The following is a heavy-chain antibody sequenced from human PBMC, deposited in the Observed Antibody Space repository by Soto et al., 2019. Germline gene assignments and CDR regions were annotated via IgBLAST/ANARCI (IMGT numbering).Heavy chain of an antibody. J-gene: IGHJ4*02. CDR2: ISTKKGDT. Sequence: QVQLVQSGPEVKKPGASVKVSCKTSGYTFTSYGITWVRQAPGQGLEWMGWISTKKGDTNYAQKFQGRVTMTTDTSTSKGYMELRSLRSDDKAIYYCATRSPAFDFWGQGTLVTVS. V-gene: IGHV1-18*04. CDR1: GYTFTSYG. CDR3: ATRSPAFDF.